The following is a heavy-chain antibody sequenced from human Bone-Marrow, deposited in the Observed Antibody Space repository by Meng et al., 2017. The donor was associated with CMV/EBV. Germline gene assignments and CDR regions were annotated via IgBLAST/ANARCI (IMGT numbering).Heavy chain of an antibody. D-gene: IGHD2-21*02. CDR1: GFTFSSYW. J-gene: IGHJ5*02. CDR2: IKQDGSEK. CDR3: ARANRGDHLGT. V-gene: IGHV3-7*01. Sequence: GGSLRLSCAASGFTFSSYWMSWVRQAPGKGLEWVANIKQDGSEKYYVDSVKGRFTISRDNAKNSLHLQMNSVRAEDTAVYYCARANRGDHLGTWGQGTLVTVSS.